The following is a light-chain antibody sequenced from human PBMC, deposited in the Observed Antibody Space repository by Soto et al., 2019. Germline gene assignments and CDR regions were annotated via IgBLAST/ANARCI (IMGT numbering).Light chain of an antibody. Sequence: EIVLTQSPGTLSLSPGERATLSCRASQSVSSNYLAWYQQKPGQAPRLLIYGASNRATDIPDRFSGSGSGTEFTLTISRLEPEDFAVYSCQQYGSSLTFGQGTKLEI. CDR2: GAS. CDR1: QSVSSNY. CDR3: QQYGSSLT. V-gene: IGKV3-20*01. J-gene: IGKJ2*01.